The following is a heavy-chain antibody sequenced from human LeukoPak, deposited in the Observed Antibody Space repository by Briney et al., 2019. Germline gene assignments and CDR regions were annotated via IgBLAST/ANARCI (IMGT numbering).Heavy chain of an antibody. D-gene: IGHD4-17*01. CDR3: ARRDMTTVTYFDY. V-gene: IGHV3-48*02. Sequence: PGGSLRLSCAASGFTFSSYSMSWVRQAPGKGLEWVSYISGSSSTIYYADSVKGRFIISRDNAKNSLYLQMNSLRDGDTAVYYCARRDMTTVTYFDYWGQGTLVTVSS. CDR2: ISGSSSTI. CDR1: GFTFSSYS. J-gene: IGHJ4*02.